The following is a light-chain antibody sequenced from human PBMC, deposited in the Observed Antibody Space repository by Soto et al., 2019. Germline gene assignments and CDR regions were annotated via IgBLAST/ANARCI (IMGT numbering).Light chain of an antibody. Sequence: EIVMTQSPATLSVSPGERATLSCRVSQSVSSNLAWYQQKPGQAPRLLIYGASTRATGIPVRFTGSGFGTEFTLTISSLQSEDFAVYYCQHYSNWPPWTFGQGTKVEIK. CDR1: QSVSSN. CDR3: QHYSNWPPWT. V-gene: IGKV3-15*01. J-gene: IGKJ1*01. CDR2: GAS.